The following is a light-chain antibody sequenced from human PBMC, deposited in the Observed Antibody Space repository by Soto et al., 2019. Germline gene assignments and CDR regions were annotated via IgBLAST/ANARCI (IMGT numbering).Light chain of an antibody. J-gene: IGKJ4*01. CDR3: QKYNSYPLT. V-gene: IGKV1-27*01. CDR1: QGIAPY. Sequence: DVQMTQSPSSLSAFVGDRVTITCRASQGIAPYLAWFQQKPGKVPKLLIYATSTLQSGVPSRFSGSGSGPDFTLNINSLQPEDVRTYYCQKYNSYPLTCGGGTKVEIK. CDR2: ATS.